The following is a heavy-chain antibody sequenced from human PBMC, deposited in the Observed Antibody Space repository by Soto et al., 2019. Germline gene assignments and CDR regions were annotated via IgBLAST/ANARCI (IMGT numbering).Heavy chain of an antibody. Sequence: QVQLQQWGAGLLKPSETLSLTCAVYGGSFSGYFWSWIRQPPGKGLEWIGEIDHRGTTNYNPSLRSRVTMSVDTSKNQFSLKVNSMTAADAAVYYCACITLIRGCPYMDVWGKGTTVTVSS. V-gene: IGHV4-34*01. D-gene: IGHD3-10*01. CDR1: GGSFSGYF. CDR3: ACITLIRGCPYMDV. J-gene: IGHJ6*03. CDR2: IDHRGTT.